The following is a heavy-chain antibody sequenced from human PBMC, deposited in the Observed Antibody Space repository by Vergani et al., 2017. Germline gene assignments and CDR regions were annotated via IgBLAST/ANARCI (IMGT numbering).Heavy chain of an antibody. CDR2: IYYSGST. J-gene: IGHJ3*02. D-gene: IGHD3-10*01. CDR1: GGSISSYY. V-gene: IGHV4-59*01. Sequence: QVQLQESGPGLVKPSETLSLTCTVSGGSISSYYLSWIRQPPGKGLEWIGYIYYSGSTNYNPSLKSRVTISVDTSKNQFSLKLSAVTAADTAVYYCARGSRGVIIPDAFDIWGQGTMVTVSS. CDR3: ARGSRGVIIPDAFDI.